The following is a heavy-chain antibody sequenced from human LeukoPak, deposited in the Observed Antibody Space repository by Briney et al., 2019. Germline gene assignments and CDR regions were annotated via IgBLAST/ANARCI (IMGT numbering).Heavy chain of an antibody. D-gene: IGHD2-15*01. CDR1: GYTFTGYY. CDR3: ARAGVVGYCSGGSCYSGDAFDY. CDR2: INPNSGGT. Sequence: ASVKVSCKASGYTFTGYYMHWVRQAPGQGLEWMGWINPNSGGTNYAQKFQGWVTMTRDTSTSTAYMELSRLRSDDTAVYYCARAGVVGYCSGGSCYSGDAFDYWGQGTLVTVSS. V-gene: IGHV1-2*04. J-gene: IGHJ4*02.